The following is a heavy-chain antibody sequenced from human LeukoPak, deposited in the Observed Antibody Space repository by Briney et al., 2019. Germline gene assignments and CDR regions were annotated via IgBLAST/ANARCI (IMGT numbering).Heavy chain of an antibody. D-gene: IGHD2-15*01. CDR3: ARNGYCSGGSCYFIFDY. Sequence: GGSLRLSCAASGFTFSSYSMNWVRQAPGKGLEWVSSISSSSSYIYYADSVKGRFTISRDNAKNSLYLQMNSLRAEDTAVYYCARNGYCSGGSCYFIFDYWGQGTLVTVSP. CDR2: ISSSSSYI. CDR1: GFTFSSYS. V-gene: IGHV3-21*01. J-gene: IGHJ4*02.